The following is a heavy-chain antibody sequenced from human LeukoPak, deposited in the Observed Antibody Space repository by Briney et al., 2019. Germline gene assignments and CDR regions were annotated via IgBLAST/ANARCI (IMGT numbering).Heavy chain of an antibody. CDR1: GFTFSGYG. V-gene: IGHV3-30*02. CDR2: IRYDGSNR. J-gene: IGHJ6*03. Sequence: GGSLRLSCAASGFTFSGYGMHWVRQAPGKGLEWVAFIRYDGSNRYYADSVKGRFTISRDNSKNTLYLQMNSLGAEDTAVYYCAKDKSSGPYYYYYMDVWGKGTTVTVSS. CDR3: AKDKSSGPYYYYYMDV. D-gene: IGHD5-12*01.